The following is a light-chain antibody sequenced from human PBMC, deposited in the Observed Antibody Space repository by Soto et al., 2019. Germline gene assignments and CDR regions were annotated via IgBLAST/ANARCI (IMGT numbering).Light chain of an antibody. V-gene: IGKV3D-20*01. CDR3: HQYYRTPRT. Sequence: ELTRSPPTLSFSPGETAPLSCRSSQTVRINYLAWYQQKPGQAPRLLISDASSRATGIPDRFSGGGSGTDFTLTISRLEPEDFAVYYCHQYYRTPRTFGQGTKVDIK. CDR2: DAS. J-gene: IGKJ1*01. CDR1: QTVRINY.